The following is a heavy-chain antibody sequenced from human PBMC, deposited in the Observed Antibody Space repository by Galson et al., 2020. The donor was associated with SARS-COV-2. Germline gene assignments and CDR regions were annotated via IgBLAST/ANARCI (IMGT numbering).Heavy chain of an antibody. V-gene: IGHV4-59*01. Sequence: SETLSLTCTVSGGSISSYYWNWIRQPPGKGLEWIGYIYNSGSTNYNPSLKSRVTISVDTSKNQFSLKLSSVTAADTAVYYCARGLRFLEWSDLGGQGTLVTVSS. CDR3: ARGLRFLEWSDL. D-gene: IGHD3-3*01. CDR2: IYNSGST. J-gene: IGHJ5*02. CDR1: GGSISSYY.